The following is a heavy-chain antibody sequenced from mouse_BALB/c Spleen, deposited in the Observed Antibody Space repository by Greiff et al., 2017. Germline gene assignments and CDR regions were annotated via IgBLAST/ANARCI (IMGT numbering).Heavy chain of an antibody. CDR3: ARHYDRAMDY. Sequence: EVQGVESGAELVRPGALVKLSCKASGFNIKDYYMHWVKQRPEQGLEWIGWIDPENGNTIYDPKFQGKASITADTSSNTAYLQLSSLTSEDTAVYYCARHYDRAMDYWGQGTSVTVSS. V-gene: IGHV14-1*02. CDR1: GFNIKDYY. D-gene: IGHD1-1*01. J-gene: IGHJ4*01. CDR2: IDPENGNT.